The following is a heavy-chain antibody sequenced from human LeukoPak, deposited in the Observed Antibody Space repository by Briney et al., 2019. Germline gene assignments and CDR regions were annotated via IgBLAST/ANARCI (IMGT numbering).Heavy chain of an antibody. V-gene: IGHV1-69*13. J-gene: IGHJ4*02. CDR3: AREPYRGVITGIFDY. CDR2: IIPIFGTA. CDR1: GGTFSSYA. Sequence: SVKVSCKASGGTFSSYAISWVRQAPGQGLEWMGGIIPIFGTANYAQKFQGRVTITADESTSTAYMELSSLRSEDTAVYYCAREPYRGVITGIFDYWGQGTLVTVSS. D-gene: IGHD3-10*01.